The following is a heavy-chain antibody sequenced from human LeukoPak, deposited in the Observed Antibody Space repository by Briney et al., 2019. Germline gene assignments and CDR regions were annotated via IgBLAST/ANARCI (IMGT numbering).Heavy chain of an antibody. CDR1: GSTFSSYW. CDR3: AKGLDTAMVNGVDY. D-gene: IGHD5-18*01. Sequence: GGSLRLSCAASGSTFSSYWMSWVRQAPGKGLEWVSLISWDGGSTYYADSVKGRFTISRDNSKNSLYLQMNSLRAEDTALYYCAKGLDTAMVNGVDYWGQGTLVTVSS. V-gene: IGHV3-43D*04. CDR2: ISWDGGST. J-gene: IGHJ4*02.